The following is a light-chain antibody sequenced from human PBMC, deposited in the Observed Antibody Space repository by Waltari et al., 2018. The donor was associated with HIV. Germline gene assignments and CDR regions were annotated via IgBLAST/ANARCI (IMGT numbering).Light chain of an antibody. Sequence: QSALPQPASVSGSPGQSITIFCNGTSSEVGYYNLVSWYQQHPGKAPKHIIYEAIKRPSGVSDRISGSKSASTASLTISGLQADDEADYFCSSYGGSSIWLFGGGTKLTVL. CDR1: SSEVGYYNL. J-gene: IGLJ2*01. CDR3: SSYGGSSIWL. V-gene: IGLV2-23*01. CDR2: EAI.